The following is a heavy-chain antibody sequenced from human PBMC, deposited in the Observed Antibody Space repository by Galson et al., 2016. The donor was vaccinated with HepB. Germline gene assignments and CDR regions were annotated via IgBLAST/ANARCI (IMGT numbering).Heavy chain of an antibody. J-gene: IGHJ4*02. CDR1: GFTFRSYA. Sequence: SLRLSCAASGFTFRSYAMNWVRQAPGKGLEWVSSISSSSTYLYYADSVKGRFTISRDNAKNSLYLQMNSLRAEDTAVYYCARADSVFDYWGQGTLVTVSS. V-gene: IGHV3-21*01. CDR2: ISSSSTYL. CDR3: ARADSVFDY. D-gene: IGHD2-15*01.